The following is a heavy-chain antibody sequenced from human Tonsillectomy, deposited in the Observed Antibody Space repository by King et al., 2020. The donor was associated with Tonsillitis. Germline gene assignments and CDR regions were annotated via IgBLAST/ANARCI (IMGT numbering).Heavy chain of an antibody. CDR1: GFTFSTYG. V-gene: IGHV3-30*02. J-gene: IGHJ3*02. D-gene: IGHD5-18*01. CDR2: IRYDGSNK. Sequence: VQLVESGGGVVQPGGSLRLSCTASGFTFSTYGMHWVRQAPGKGLEWVAFIRYDGSNKYNVDSVKGRFTISRDNSKNTLYLQMNSLRAEDTAAYYCVAPRSGDSYGFDAFDIWGQGTMVTVSS. CDR3: VAPRSGDSYGFDAFDI.